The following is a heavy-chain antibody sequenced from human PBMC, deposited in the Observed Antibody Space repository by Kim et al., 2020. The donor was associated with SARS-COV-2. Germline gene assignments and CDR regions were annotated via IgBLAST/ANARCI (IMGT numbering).Heavy chain of an antibody. CDR2: VHHSGTT. V-gene: IGHV4-34*01. CDR3: ARVEKTPAPRAQCGDTTCAWGPFNY. J-gene: IGHJ4*02. Sequence: SETLSLTCAVYGESFSGYYWSWIRQPPGKGLEWIGEVHHSGTTNYNPSLKSRVTISTDTSKNQFSLKLRSVTAADTAVYYCARVEKTPAPRAQCGDTTCAWGPFNYWGQGTRVTVSS. CDR1: GESFSGYY. D-gene: IGHD2-21*01.